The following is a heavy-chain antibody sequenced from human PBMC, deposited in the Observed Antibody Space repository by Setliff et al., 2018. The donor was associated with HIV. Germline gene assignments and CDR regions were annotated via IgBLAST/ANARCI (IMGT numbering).Heavy chain of an antibody. Sequence: SETLSLTCTVSGGSISSYYWSWIRQPPGKGLEWIGYIYYSGSTNYNPPLKSRVTISVETSKSQFSLKLNSVTAADTAVYHCARRVPPKALYYYYYYMDVWGKGTTVTVS. V-gene: IGHV4-59*08. CDR1: GGSISSYY. J-gene: IGHJ6*03. CDR2: IYYSGST. D-gene: IGHD3-10*01. CDR3: ARRVPPKALYYYYYYMDV.